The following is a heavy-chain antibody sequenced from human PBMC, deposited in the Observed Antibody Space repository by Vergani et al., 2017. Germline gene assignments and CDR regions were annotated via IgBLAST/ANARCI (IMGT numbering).Heavy chain of an antibody. V-gene: IGHV1-69*13. D-gene: IGHD4-23*01. Sequence: QVQLVQSGAEVKKPGSSVKVSCKASGGTFSSYAISWVRQAPGQGLEWMGRIIPIFGTANYAQKFQGRVTITADESTSTAYMELSSLRSEDTAVYYCARDLLWSGRDHDERMDVWGQGTTVTVSS. CDR3: ARDLLWSGRDHDERMDV. CDR1: GGTFSSYA. J-gene: IGHJ6*02. CDR2: IIPIFGTA.